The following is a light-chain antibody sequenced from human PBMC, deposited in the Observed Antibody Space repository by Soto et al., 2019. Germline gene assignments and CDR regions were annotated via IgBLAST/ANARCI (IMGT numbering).Light chain of an antibody. CDR3: QVWDSSSDLVV. Sequence: SYELTQPPSVSVAPGQTARITCGGNNIGSKSVHWYQQKPGQAPLLVVYDDSDRPSGIPERFSGSNSGNTATLTISRVEAGDEADYYCQVWDSSSDLVVFGGGTKVTVL. CDR2: DDS. V-gene: IGLV3-21*02. CDR1: NIGSKS. J-gene: IGLJ2*01.